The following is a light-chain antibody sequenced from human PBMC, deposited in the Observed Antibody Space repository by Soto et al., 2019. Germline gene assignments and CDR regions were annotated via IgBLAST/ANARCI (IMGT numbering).Light chain of an antibody. CDR1: QGISSA. CDR3: QQRSNWPPIFT. J-gene: IGKJ3*01. CDR2: DAS. V-gene: IGKV1D-13*01. Sequence: AFQLTQSPSSLSASVGDRVTITCRASQGISSALAWYQQKPGKAPKLLIYDASSLESGVPSRFSGSGSGTDFTLTISSLQPEDFAVYYCQQRSNWPPIFTFGPGTKVDIK.